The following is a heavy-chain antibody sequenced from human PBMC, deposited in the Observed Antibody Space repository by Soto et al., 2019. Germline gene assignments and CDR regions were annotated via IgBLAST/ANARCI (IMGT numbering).Heavy chain of an antibody. CDR1: GGSISSSSYY. Sequence: SSETLSLTCTVSGGSISSSSYYWGWIRQPPGKGLEWIGSIYYSGSTYYNPSLKSRVTISVDTSKNQFSLKLSSVTAADTAVYYCAAITIFGVVIRWFDPWGQGTLVTVSS. CDR2: IYYSGST. V-gene: IGHV4-39*01. J-gene: IGHJ5*02. D-gene: IGHD3-3*01. CDR3: AAITIFGVVIRWFDP.